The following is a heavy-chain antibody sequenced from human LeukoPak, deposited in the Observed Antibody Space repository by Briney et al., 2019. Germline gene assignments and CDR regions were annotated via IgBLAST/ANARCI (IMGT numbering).Heavy chain of an antibody. Sequence: PGGSLRLSCAASVFTFSNAWMSWVRQAPGKGLEWVGRIKSKTDSGTTDYAAPVKGRFTISRDDSKNTLYLQMNSLKTEETAVYYCIAMEVLRYFDWLFPLDYWGQGTLVTVSS. CDR3: IAMEVLRYFDWLFPLDY. D-gene: IGHD3-9*01. V-gene: IGHV3-15*01. J-gene: IGHJ4*02. CDR1: VFTFSNAW. CDR2: IKSKTDSGTT.